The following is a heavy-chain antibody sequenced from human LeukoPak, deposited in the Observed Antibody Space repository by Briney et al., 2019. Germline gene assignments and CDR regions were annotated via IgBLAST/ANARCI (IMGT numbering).Heavy chain of an antibody. V-gene: IGHV1-2*02. D-gene: IGHD3-3*01. Sequence: GASVKVSCKASGYTFTGYYMHWVRQAPGQGLEWMGWINPNSGGTNYAQKFQGRVTMTRDTSISTAYMELSRLRSDDTAVYYCARSDYDFWSGSKTLGWFDPWGQGTLVTVSS. CDR2: INPNSGGT. CDR3: ARSDYDFWSGSKTLGWFDP. CDR1: GYTFTGYY. J-gene: IGHJ5*02.